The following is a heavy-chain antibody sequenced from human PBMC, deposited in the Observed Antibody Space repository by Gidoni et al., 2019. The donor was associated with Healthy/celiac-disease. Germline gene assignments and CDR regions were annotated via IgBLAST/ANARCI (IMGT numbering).Heavy chain of an antibody. CDR1: GGSFSAYY. CDR2: INHSGST. J-gene: IGHJ3*02. CDR3: ARDRCSNGGCYLGAFDI. V-gene: IGHV4-34*01. Sequence: QVQLQQWGAGLLRPSETLSLTCAVYGGSFSAYYWYWIRQPPGKGLEWIGEINHSGSTNYNPSLKSRVTISVDTSKNQFSLKLSSVTAADTAVYYCARDRCSNGGCYLGAFDIWGQGTMVTVSS. D-gene: IGHD2-8*01.